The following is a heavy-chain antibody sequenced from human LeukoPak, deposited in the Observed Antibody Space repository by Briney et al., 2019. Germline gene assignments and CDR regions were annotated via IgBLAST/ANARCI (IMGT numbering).Heavy chain of an antibody. J-gene: IGHJ2*01. D-gene: IGHD6-13*01. Sequence: SETLSLTCTVSGGSISSGYYWGWIRQPPGKGLEWIGSIYHSGSTYYNPSLKSRVTISVDTSKNQFSLKLSSVTAADTAVYYCARVYYSNSYDYWYFDLWGRGTLVTVSS. V-gene: IGHV4-38-2*02. CDR3: ARVYYSNSYDYWYFDL. CDR1: GGSISSGYY. CDR2: IYHSGST.